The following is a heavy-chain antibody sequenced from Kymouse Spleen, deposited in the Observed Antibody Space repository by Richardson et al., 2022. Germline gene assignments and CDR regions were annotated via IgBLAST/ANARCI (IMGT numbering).Heavy chain of an antibody. V-gene: IGHV3-30*18. Sequence: QVQLVESGGGVVQPGRSLRLSCAASGFTFSSYGMHWVRQAPGKGLEWVAVISYDGSNKYYADSVKGRFTISRDNSKNTLYLQMNSLRAEDTAVYYCAKGLLRFLEWSFPDAFDIWGQGTMVTVSS. J-gene: IGHJ3*02. D-gene: IGHD3-3*01. CDR3: AKGLLRFLEWSFPDAFDI. CDR2: ISYDGSNK. CDR1: GFTFSSYG.